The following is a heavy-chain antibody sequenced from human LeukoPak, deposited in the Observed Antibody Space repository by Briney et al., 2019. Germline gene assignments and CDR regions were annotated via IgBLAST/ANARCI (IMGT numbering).Heavy chain of an antibody. CDR1: GFIFNNFG. CDR2: ISNDGGGT. CDR3: AKGSSGYFADL. J-gene: IGHJ5*02. Sequence: GGSLRLSCTASGFIFNNFGLMWVRQAPGKGLEWVSAISNDGGGTTYADFVKGRFTIPRDNSKNTLFLQMNSLRAEDTAPYYCAKGSSGYFADLWGQGTLVTVSS. V-gene: IGHV3-23*01. D-gene: IGHD3-22*01.